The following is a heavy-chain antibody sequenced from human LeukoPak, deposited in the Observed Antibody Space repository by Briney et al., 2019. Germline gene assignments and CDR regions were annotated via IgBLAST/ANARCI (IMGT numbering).Heavy chain of an antibody. Sequence: PSETLSLTCTVSGASTNKFYWSWIRQPPGKGLEWIGHIYGSGSTNYKPSLESRVTLSVDASKNRFSLKLKSLTAADTAVYYCARVVASSGYYQTGPFDFWGQGTLVTVSS. J-gene: IGHJ4*02. CDR2: IYGSGST. CDR3: ARVVASSGYYQTGPFDF. D-gene: IGHD3-22*01. CDR1: GASTNKFY. V-gene: IGHV4-4*09.